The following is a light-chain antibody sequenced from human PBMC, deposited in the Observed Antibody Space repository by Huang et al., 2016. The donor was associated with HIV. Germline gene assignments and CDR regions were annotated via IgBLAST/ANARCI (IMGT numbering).Light chain of an antibody. CDR1: QTLTSNH. J-gene: IGKJ1*01. CDR3: QHYGYSAWT. Sequence: SPGEGATLSCRASQTLTSNHLAWYQQKPGQAPRLLIYGAARRATGIPDRFSGSGSGTDFTLAISRLEPEDFAVYYCQHYGYSAWTFGQGTKVEVK. CDR2: GAA. V-gene: IGKV3-20*01.